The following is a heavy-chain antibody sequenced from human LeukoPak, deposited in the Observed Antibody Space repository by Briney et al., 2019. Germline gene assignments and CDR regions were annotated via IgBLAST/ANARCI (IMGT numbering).Heavy chain of an antibody. D-gene: IGHD1-1*01. CDR1: GGAITSGGNY. Sequence: PSQTLSLTCTVFGGAITSGGNYWSWIRQHPGKGLEWIGYMSDSGNTYYNPSLKSRVTISVDASKNQFSLKLRPLTAADTAIYFCARGATTTGDFDYWGRGTLVTVSS. CDR2: MSDSGNT. J-gene: IGHJ4*02. V-gene: IGHV4-31*03. CDR3: ARGATTTGDFDY.